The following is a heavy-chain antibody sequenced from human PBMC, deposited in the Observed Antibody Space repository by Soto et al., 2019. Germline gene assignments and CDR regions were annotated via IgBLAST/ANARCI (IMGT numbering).Heavy chain of an antibody. J-gene: IGHJ5*02. V-gene: IGHV1-69*01. D-gene: IGHD3-16*01. CDR1: GRTFSRYA. CDR2: IIPMFGTT. Sequence: QVQLVQSGAEVQKPGSSVKVSCTASGRTFSRYAINWVRQAPGQGIEWMGGIIPMFGTTNYAQKFQGRITITADDSTSTVHMELTNLKSEDTAVYFCARVGDHTNPWGQGTLVTVSS. CDR3: ARVGDHTNP.